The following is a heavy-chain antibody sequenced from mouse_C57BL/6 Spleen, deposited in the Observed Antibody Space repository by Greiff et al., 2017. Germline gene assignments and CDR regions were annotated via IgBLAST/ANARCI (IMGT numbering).Heavy chain of an antibody. CDR2: IDPSDSYT. D-gene: IGHD2-4*01. J-gene: IGHJ2*01. CDR1: GYTFTSYW. CDR3: AREGDYDEGGYFDY. V-gene: IGHV1-69*01. Sequence: VKLQQPGAELVMPGASVKLSCKASGYTFTSYWMHWVKQRPGQGLEWIGEIDPSDSYTNYNQKFKGKSTLTVDKSSSTAYMQLSSLTSEDSAVYYCAREGDYDEGGYFDYWGQGTTLTVSS.